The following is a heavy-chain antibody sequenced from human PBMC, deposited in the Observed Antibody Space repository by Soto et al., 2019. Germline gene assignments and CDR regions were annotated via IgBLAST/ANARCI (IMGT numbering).Heavy chain of an antibody. CDR3: GKNPGIKAAQNWFDP. CDR2: IGGSGSNT. Sequence: EVQLLESGGGLVQPGGSLRLSCAASGFTFSSYAMSWVRQAPGKGLEWVSSIGGSGSNTYYADSVKGRFTISRDNSKNTLSLQMNSLRPDDTAMYYCGKNPGIKAAQNWFDPWGQGTLVTVSS. D-gene: IGHD1-20*01. J-gene: IGHJ5*02. CDR1: GFTFSSYA. V-gene: IGHV3-23*01.